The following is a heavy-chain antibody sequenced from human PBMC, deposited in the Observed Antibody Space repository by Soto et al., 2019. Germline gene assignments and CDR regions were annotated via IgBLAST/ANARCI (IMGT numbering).Heavy chain of an antibody. J-gene: IGHJ4*02. V-gene: IGHV1-69*01. CDR1: GAIFSSFP. CDR2: VIPVSATT. D-gene: IGHD1-1*01. Sequence: QVQLVQSGAEVKKPGSSVKVSCRASGAIFSSFPISWVRQAPGQGLEWMGGVIPVSATTRYAQKFQGRVTITAIDTAGIGYMELRSLTSEDTAMYYCARVGSRDAYNYVLDYWGQGTLVTVSS. CDR3: ARVGSRDAYNYVLDY.